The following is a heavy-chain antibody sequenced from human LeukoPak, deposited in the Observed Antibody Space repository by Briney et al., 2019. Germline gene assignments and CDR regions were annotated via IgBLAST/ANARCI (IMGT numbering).Heavy chain of an antibody. V-gene: IGHV4-61*02. CDR2: IYTSGST. D-gene: IGHD3-3*01. Sequence: PSETLSLTCTVSGGSISSGSYYWSWIRQPAGKGLGWIGRIYTSGSTNYNPSLKSRVTISVDTSKNQFSLKLSSVTAADTAVYYCARDLDFWSGYDVYYYGMDVWGQGTTVTVSS. J-gene: IGHJ6*02. CDR1: GGSISSGSYY. CDR3: ARDLDFWSGYDVYYYGMDV.